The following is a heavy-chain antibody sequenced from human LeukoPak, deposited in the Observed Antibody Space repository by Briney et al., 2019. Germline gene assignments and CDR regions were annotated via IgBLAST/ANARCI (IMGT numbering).Heavy chain of an antibody. CDR2: ISSSGSTI. J-gene: IGHJ4*02. Sequence: GGSLRLSXAASGFTFSSYEMNWVRQAPGKGLEWVSYISSSGSTIYYADSVRGRFTISRDNAKNSLYLQMNSLRAEDTAVYYCASLVGATAYFDYWGQGTLVTVSS. CDR3: ASLVGATAYFDY. V-gene: IGHV3-48*03. CDR1: GFTFSSYE. D-gene: IGHD1-26*01.